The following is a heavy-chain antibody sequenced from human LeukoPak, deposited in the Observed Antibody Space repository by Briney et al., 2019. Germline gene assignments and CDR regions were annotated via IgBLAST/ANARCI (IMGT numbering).Heavy chain of an antibody. CDR1: GGSISSYY. D-gene: IGHD4-11*01. J-gene: IGHJ4*02. V-gene: IGHV4-59*01. CDR2: IYYSGST. CDR3: ARAATVNPLFDY. Sequence: SETLSLTCTVSGGSISSYYWSWIRQPPGKGLEWIGYIYYSGSTNYNPSLKSRVTISVDTSKNQFSLKLSSVTAADTAVYYCARAATVNPLFDYWGRGTLVTVSS.